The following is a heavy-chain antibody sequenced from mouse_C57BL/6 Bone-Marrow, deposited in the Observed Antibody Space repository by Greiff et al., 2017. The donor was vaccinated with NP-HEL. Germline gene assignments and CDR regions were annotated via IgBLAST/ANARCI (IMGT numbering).Heavy chain of an antibody. J-gene: IGHJ3*01. CDR1: GYTFTSYW. V-gene: IGHV1-64*01. Sequence: QVQLQQPGAELVKPGASVKLSCKASGYTFTSYWMHWVKQRPGQGLEWIGMIHPNSGSTNYNEKFKSKATLTVDKSSSTAYMQLSSLTSEDSAVYYVARSRRFPFWFAYGGQGTRVTVSA. CDR2: IHPNSGST. CDR3: ARSRRFPFWFAY. D-gene: IGHD3-1*01.